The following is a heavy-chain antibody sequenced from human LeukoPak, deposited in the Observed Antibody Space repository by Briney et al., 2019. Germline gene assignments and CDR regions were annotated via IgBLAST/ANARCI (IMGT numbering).Heavy chain of an antibody. CDR1: GFTFSTYS. CDR3: ARSNYDYDDYYFDY. CDR2: ISSSSSYI. Sequence: GGSLRLSCAASGFTFSTYSMNWVRQAPGKGLEYVSSISSSSSYIYYADSVKGRFTISRDNAKKSLYLQVNSLRAEDTAVYYCARSNYDYDDYYFDYWGQGTLVTVSS. J-gene: IGHJ4*02. V-gene: IGHV3-21*01. D-gene: IGHD4-17*01.